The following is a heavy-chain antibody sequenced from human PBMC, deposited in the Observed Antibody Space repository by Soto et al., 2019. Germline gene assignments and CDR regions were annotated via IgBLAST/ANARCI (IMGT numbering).Heavy chain of an antibody. J-gene: IGHJ4*02. CDR1: GGPFRKYI. D-gene: IGHD5-12*01. V-gene: IGHV1-69*08. CDR3: ARNSPIGSTFSGYDAFDY. Sequence: SVKGSCKASGGPFRKYIITWVRQAPGQGLEWMGRIVSLLNTATYAQKFQDRLTITADRSTGTAYMELNSLRSEDTAVYYCARNSPIGSTFSGYDAFDYWGQGTLVTVSS. CDR2: IVSLLNTA.